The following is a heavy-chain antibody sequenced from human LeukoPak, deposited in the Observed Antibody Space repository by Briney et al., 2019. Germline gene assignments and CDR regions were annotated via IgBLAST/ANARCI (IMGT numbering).Heavy chain of an antibody. D-gene: IGHD6-13*01. CDR2: ISNTGGST. J-gene: IGHJ4*02. CDR3: TKAGSISWYDY. V-gene: IGHV3-23*01. Sequence: GGSLRLSCAASGFTFSTYTMGWVRQAPGKGLEWVSDISNTGGSTYYADSVKGCFTISRDNSKNTLFLQMDALRAEDTAVYYCTKAGSISWYDYWGQGIQVTVSS. CDR1: GFTFSTYT.